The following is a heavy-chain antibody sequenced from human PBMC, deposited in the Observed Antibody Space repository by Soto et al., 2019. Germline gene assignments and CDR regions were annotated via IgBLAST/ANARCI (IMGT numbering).Heavy chain of an antibody. CDR3: ARTWLRPPGTFDY. CDR1: GGSISSGDYY. J-gene: IGHJ4*02. V-gene: IGHV4-30-4*01. D-gene: IGHD5-12*01. CDR2: IYCSGST. Sequence: SETLSLTCTVSGGSISSGDYYWSWIRQPPGKGLEWIGYIYCSGSTYYNPSLKSRVTISVDTSKNQFSLKLSSVTAADTAVYYCARTWLRPPGTFDYWGQGTLVTVSS.